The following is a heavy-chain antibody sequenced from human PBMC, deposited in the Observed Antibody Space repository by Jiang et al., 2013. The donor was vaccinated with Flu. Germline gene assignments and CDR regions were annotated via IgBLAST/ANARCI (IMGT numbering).Heavy chain of an antibody. CDR2: IYPTGKT. J-gene: IGHJ4*02. V-gene: IGHV4-4*02. Sequence: GPGLVKPSGTLSLTCTVSGDSITSNNWWTWVRQSPGKGLEWIGEIYPTGKTNYNPSLQSRVTISVDISKNQFSLKVNSVTAADTAVHYCARDNTSGDWYDLWGQGTLVIVSS. CDR1: GDSITSNNW. D-gene: IGHD3-3*01. CDR3: ARDNTSGDWYDL.